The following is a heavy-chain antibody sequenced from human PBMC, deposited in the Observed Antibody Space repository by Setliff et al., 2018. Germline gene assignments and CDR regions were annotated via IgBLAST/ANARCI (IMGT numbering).Heavy chain of an antibody. Sequence: QPGGSLRLSCAASGFSFSRSWMSWVRQAPGKGPEWVANIKQDGSEKYYVDSVEGRFTISRDNAKNLLFLQMRGLRAGDTALCYCARCSSWHGHYPHFNYWGQGTLVTVSS. CDR1: GFSFSRSW. V-gene: IGHV3-7*01. CDR3: ARCSSWHGHYPHFNY. D-gene: IGHD6-13*01. CDR2: IKQDGSEK. J-gene: IGHJ4*02.